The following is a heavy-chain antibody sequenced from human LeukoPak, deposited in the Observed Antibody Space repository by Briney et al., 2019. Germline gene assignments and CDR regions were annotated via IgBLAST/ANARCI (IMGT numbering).Heavy chain of an antibody. V-gene: IGHV3-11*06. CDR1: GFSFSDEY. Sequence: GGSLRLSCAASGFSFSDEYMSWIRQAPGKGLEWVSYISNSGSYTNYADSVKGRFTISRDNTKNTLYLQMNSLRAEDTAVYYCAGGNWDYWGQGTLVTVSS. CDR2: ISNSGSYT. D-gene: IGHD4-23*01. CDR3: AGGNWDY. J-gene: IGHJ4*02.